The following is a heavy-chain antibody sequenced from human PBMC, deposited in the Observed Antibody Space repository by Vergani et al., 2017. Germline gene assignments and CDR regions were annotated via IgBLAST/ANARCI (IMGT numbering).Heavy chain of an antibody. CDR3: ARDSWTSELRGVYWFDT. D-gene: IGHD3-10*01. CDR2: IHSSGTT. J-gene: IGHJ5*02. CDR1: GGSITSGSFY. Sequence: QLQLQESGSGLVKPSQTLSLNCAASGGSITSGSFYWSWIRQPAGKGLEWIGRIHSSGTTNYNPSLKSRVTRSVDTSKNQLSLRMTSVTAADTAVYYCARDSWTSELRGVYWFDTWGQGTLVSVSS. V-gene: IGHV4-61*02.